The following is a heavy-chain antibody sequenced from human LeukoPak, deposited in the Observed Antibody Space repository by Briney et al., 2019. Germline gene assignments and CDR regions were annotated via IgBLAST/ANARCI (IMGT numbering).Heavy chain of an antibody. CDR1: GLPFRSYG. CDR2: ICYDGSNK. J-gene: IGHJ4*02. CDR3: ARDRIGEQNILDY. V-gene: IGHV3-33*01. D-gene: IGHD2-21*01. Sequence: GGSLRLSCAASGLPFRSYGTPWARQAPAKALACVAVICYDGSNKYYADSVKGRFTISRDNSKNTLYLQMNSLRAEDTAVYYCARDRIGEQNILDYWGQGTLVTVSS.